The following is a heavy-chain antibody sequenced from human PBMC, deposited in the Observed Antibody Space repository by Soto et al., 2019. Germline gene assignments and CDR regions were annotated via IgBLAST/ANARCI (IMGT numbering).Heavy chain of an antibody. CDR1: GFTFSSYW. V-gene: IGHV3-7*01. J-gene: IGHJ3*02. CDR2: IKPDGSEK. Sequence: EVQLVESGGDLVQPGGSLRLSCAASGFTFSSYWMSWVRQAPGKGLEWVANIKPDGSEKIYVDSVKGRFTISRDNAKNSWYLQMNSLRAEDTAVYYCANIGRSDRAFDIWGQGTMVTVSS. D-gene: IGHD5-12*01. CDR3: ANIGRSDRAFDI.